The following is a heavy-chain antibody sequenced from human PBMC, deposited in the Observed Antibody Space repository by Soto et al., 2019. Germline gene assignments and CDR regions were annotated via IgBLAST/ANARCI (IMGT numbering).Heavy chain of an antibody. V-gene: IGHV3-53*01. Sequence: GGSLRLSCAISGFSVSSNYLSWVRQAPGKGLEWVSVHYSGGSTYYADSVQGRFTISRDKSNNTLYLQMRRVRAEDTAVYFCARHRHPRGTVGATSPLDSWGQGTHVTVSS. J-gene: IGHJ5*01. CDR1: GFSVSSNY. CDR3: ARHRHPRGTVGATSPLDS. D-gene: IGHD1-26*01. CDR2: HYSGGST.